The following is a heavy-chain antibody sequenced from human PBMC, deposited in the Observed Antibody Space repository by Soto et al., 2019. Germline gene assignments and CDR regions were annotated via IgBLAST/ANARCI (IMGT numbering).Heavy chain of an antibody. Sequence: EVQLLESGGGLVQPGGSLRLSCAASGFTFSNYGMSWVRQAPGKWMEWVSAISGKSVSTYYADSVKGRFTISRDNSKNTLYLQMNSRRAEDTAVYYCAKYGSGSYPFDPWGQGTLVTVSS. CDR1: GFTFSNYG. D-gene: IGHD3-10*01. V-gene: IGHV3-23*01. CDR3: AKYGSGSYPFDP. J-gene: IGHJ5*02. CDR2: ISGKSVST.